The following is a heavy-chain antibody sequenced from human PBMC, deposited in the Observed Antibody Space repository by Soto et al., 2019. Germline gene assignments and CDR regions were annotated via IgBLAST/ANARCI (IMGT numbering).Heavy chain of an antibody. V-gene: IGHV4-30-4*01. CDR3: AREGGESSDGLYYFDS. Sequence: PSETLSLTCTVSGGSTSSDNYWSWIRQPPGKGLEWIGHIYYSGNTDYNPSLKSRLAISIDTSRNQFSLKLSSVTAADTAVYFCAREGGESSDGLYYFDSWGQGSLVTVSS. CDR2: IYYSGNT. J-gene: IGHJ4*02. D-gene: IGHD3-16*01. CDR1: GGSTSSDNY.